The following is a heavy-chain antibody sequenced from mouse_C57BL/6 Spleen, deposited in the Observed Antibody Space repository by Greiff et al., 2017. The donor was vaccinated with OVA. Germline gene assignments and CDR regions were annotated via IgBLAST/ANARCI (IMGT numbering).Heavy chain of an antibody. CDR2: IYPSDSET. J-gene: IGHJ2*01. CDR1: GYTFTSYW. Sequence: QVQLQQPGAELVRPGSSVKLSCKASGYTFTSYWMDWVKQRPGQGLEWIGNIYPSDSETHYNQKFKDKATLTVDKSSSTAYMQLSSLTSEDSAVYYCARGTVLDYWGQGTTLTVSS. CDR3: ARGTVLDY. D-gene: IGHD1-1*01. V-gene: IGHV1-61*01.